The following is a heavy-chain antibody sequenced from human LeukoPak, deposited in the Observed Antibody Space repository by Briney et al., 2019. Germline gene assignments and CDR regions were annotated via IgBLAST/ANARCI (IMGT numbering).Heavy chain of an antibody. CDR3: ARGGYYYDSSGNFDY. Sequence: SETLPLTCTVSGGSISSYYWSWSRQPPGKGLEWIGYIYYSGSTNYNPSLKSRVTISVDTSKNQFSLKLSSVTAADTAVYYCARGGYYYDSSGNFDYWGQGTLVTVSS. J-gene: IGHJ4*02. CDR1: GGSISSYY. D-gene: IGHD3-22*01. CDR2: IYYSGST. V-gene: IGHV4-59*01.